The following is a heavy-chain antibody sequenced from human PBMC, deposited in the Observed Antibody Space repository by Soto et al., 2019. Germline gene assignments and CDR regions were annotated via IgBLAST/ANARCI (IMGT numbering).Heavy chain of an antibody. D-gene: IGHD1-1*01. V-gene: IGHV3-53*01. CDR2: LYDVDGS. CDR3: ATWHEREHAYDV. Sequence: DVQLVESGGGLMQPGVSLRLSCAASGLTVSGKKYVAWVRQAPGKGLEWVSALYDVDGSFYADSVKGRFTTSSDSSKTTVYLQMNGLRPDDTAVYYCATWHEREHAYDVWGQGTTVTVSS. J-gene: IGHJ3*01. CDR1: GLTVSGKKY.